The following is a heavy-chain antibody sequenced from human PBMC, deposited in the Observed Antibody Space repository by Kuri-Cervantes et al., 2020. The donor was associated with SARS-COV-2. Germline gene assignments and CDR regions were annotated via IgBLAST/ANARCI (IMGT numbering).Heavy chain of an antibody. V-gene: IGHV3-7*01. D-gene: IGHD6-19*01. Sequence: GGSLRLSCAASGFTFSSYSMNWIRQAPGKGLEWVANIKQDGSEKYYVDSVKGRFTISRDNAKNSLYLQMNSLRAEDTAVYYCARDPSSGWYGGGDFDYWGQGTLVTVSS. J-gene: IGHJ4*02. CDR1: GFTFSSYS. CDR2: IKQDGSEK. CDR3: ARDPSSGWYGGGDFDY.